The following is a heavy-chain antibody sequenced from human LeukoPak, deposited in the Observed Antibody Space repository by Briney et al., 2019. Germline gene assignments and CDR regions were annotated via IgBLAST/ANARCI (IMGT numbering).Heavy chain of an antibody. CDR2: IDRFGTYI. J-gene: IGHJ4*02. Sequence: GGSLRLSCVLSESTVFSYSLNWVRLPPGKGLEWVSTIDRFGTYINYADSVRGRFTVSRDTAKNSVYLHMTSLRVEDTGVYYCARDCESGYSHGLCWGQGTLVTVS. CDR1: ESTVFSYS. D-gene: IGHD5-12*01. CDR3: ARDCESGYSHGLC. V-gene: IGHV3-21*01.